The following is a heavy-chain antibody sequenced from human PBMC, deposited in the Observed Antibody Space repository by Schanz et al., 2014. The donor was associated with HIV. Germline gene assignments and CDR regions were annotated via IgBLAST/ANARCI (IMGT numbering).Heavy chain of an antibody. CDR2: ILRFSGTP. V-gene: IGHV1-69*06. Sequence: QVQLVQSGAEVKKPGSSVKVSCKASGDTLDNYVISWVRQAPGQGPEWMGGILRFSGTPSYAQKFQDRVTITADKSTGTVYMDLGSLTSEDTAVYFCARDIKYDDPFQYGMDVWGQGTTVSVSS. CDR3: ARDIKYDDPFQYGMDV. CDR1: GDTLDNYV. D-gene: IGHD1-1*01. J-gene: IGHJ6*02.